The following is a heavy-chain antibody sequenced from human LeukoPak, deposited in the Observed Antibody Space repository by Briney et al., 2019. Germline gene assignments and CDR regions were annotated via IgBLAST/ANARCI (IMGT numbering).Heavy chain of an antibody. V-gene: IGHV4-61*02. D-gene: IGHD2-2*01. J-gene: IGHJ5*02. CDR1: GGSISSGSYY. CDR2: IYTSGST. Sequence: SETLSLTCTVSGGSISSGSYYWSWIRQPAGKGLEWNGRIYTSGSTNYNPSLKSRVTISVDTSKNQFSLKLSSVTAADTAVYYCARDVGGTVVVPVTNWFDPWGQGTLVTVSS. CDR3: ARDVGGTVVVPVTNWFDP.